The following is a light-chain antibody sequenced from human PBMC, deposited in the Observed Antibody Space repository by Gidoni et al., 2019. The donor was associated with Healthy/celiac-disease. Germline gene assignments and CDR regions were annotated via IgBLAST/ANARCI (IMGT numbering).Light chain of an antibody. CDR2: WAS. CDR1: QSVLYSSNNKNY. CDR3: QQYYSTPFT. Sequence: DIVMTQSPDSLAVSLGERATINCKSSQSVLYSSNNKNYLAWYQQKPGQTPKLLIYWASTRESGVPDRFSGSGSGTDFTLTISSLQAEDVAFYYCQQYYSTPFTFGPGTKVDIK. J-gene: IGKJ3*01. V-gene: IGKV4-1*01.